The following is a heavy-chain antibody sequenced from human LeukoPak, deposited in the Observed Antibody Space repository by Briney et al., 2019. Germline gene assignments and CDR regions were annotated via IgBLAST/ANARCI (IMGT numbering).Heavy chain of an antibody. CDR1: GFTFSSYW. CDR3: ASGYSSGWYKSDY. J-gene: IGHJ4*02. D-gene: IGHD6-19*01. Sequence: PGGSLRLSCAASGFTFSSYWMHWVRQAPGKGLVWVSRINSDGSSTSHADSVKGRFTISRDNAKNTLYLQMNSLRAEDTAVYYCASGYSSGWYKSDYWGQGTLVTVSS. CDR2: INSDGSST. V-gene: IGHV3-74*01.